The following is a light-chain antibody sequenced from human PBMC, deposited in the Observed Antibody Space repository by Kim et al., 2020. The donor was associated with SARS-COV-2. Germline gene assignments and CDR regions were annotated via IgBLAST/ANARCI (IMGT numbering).Light chain of an antibody. J-gene: IGKJ4*01. CDR3: QQYGASSLT. CDR2: DAS. Sequence: SPGARATHSGRASQSVSNTRLAWYQQKPGPAPRVFIYDASSRATGITDRFSGSGCGTDFTLTISGLETEDFAVYYCQQYGASSLTFGGGTKVDIK. V-gene: IGKV3-20*01. CDR1: QSVSNTR.